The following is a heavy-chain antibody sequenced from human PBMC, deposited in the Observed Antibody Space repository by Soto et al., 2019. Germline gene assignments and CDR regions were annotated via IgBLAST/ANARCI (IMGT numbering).Heavy chain of an antibody. J-gene: IGHJ4*01. D-gene: IGHD4-17*01. CDR2: ITTYTGNT. CDR3: ARRHLDYGDYFAY. CDR1: GYTFTTYA. Sequence: ASVKVSCKASGYTFTTYAITWVRQAPGQGLEWMGWITTYTGNTNYAQKFQGRVTMTTDTSTSTAYMELLILRSDDTAVYYCARRHLDYGDYFAYWGQGTLDTV. V-gene: IGHV1-18*01.